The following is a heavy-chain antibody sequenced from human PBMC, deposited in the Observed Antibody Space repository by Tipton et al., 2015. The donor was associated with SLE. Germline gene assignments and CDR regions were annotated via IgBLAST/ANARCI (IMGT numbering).Heavy chain of an antibody. J-gene: IGHJ4*02. D-gene: IGHD2-2*01. V-gene: IGHV4-4*07. CDR2: MFSSGDT. Sequence: TLSLTCTVSGGSLTNYFWTWVRQPAGKGLEWIGRMFSSGDTNYNPSLKSRLTISVDMSKNQFSLKLTSVTAADTAVYYCATSPLTLWGQGTLVTVSS. CDR3: ATSPLTL. CDR1: GGSLTNYF.